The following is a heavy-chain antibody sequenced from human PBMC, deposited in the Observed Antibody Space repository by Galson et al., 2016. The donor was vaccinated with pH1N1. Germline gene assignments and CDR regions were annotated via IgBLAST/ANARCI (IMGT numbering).Heavy chain of an antibody. CDR2: IDPSDGGT. Sequence: RQAPGQGLEWMGVIDPSDGGTTYAQKFQARVTMTRDTSTSTVYVEVYSLKSEDTAVYYCTRDLGRLRDYWGQGTLVTVSS. CDR3: TRDLGRLRDY. D-gene: IGHD1-26*01. V-gene: IGHV1-46*03. J-gene: IGHJ4*02.